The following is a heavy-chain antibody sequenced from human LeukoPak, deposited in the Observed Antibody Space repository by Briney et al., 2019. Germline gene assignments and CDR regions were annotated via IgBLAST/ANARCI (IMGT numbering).Heavy chain of an antibody. CDR2: INPNGGDT. CDR1: GYTFTNYY. Sequence: ASVRVSCKASGYTFTNYYIHWVRQAPGHGLEWMGWINPNGGDTNYAQKFQGRVTMTRDTSISTAFMELTRLTSDDTAVYYCTRDLLGFATTPLSDWGQGTLVTVSS. CDR3: TRDLLGFATTPLSD. J-gene: IGHJ4*02. V-gene: IGHV1-2*02. D-gene: IGHD4-17*01.